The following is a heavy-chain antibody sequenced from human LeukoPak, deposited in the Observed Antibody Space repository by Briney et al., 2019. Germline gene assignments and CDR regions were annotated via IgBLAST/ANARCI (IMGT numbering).Heavy chain of an antibody. D-gene: IGHD2-2*01. Sequence: GASVKVSCKASGYTFTGYYMHWVRQAPGQGLEWMGWINPNSGGTNYAQKLQGRVTMTTDTSTSTAYMELRSLRSDDTAVYYCARKLYCSSTSCTDFDYWGQGTLVTVSS. V-gene: IGHV1-2*02. CDR1: GYTFTGYY. J-gene: IGHJ4*02. CDR2: INPNSGGT. CDR3: ARKLYCSSTSCTDFDY.